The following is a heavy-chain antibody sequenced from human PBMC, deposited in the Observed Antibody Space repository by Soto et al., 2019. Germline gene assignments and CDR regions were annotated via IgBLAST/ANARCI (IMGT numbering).Heavy chain of an antibody. V-gene: IGHV1-69*06. Sequence: SVKVSCKASGGTFSSYAISWVRQAPGQGLEWMGGIIPILGTANYAQKFQGRVTITADKSTSTAYMELSSLRSEDTAVYYCARDDGVVVVPAAIVNYGMDVWGQGTTVTVSS. J-gene: IGHJ6*02. CDR3: ARDDGVVVVPAAIVNYGMDV. CDR2: IIPILGTA. D-gene: IGHD2-2*01. CDR1: GGTFSSYA.